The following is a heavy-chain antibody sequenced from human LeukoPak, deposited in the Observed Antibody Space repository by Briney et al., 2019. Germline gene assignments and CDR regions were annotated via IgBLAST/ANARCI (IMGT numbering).Heavy chain of an antibody. V-gene: IGHV1-69*01. CDR2: IIPLFATA. Sequence: SVKVSCKASGGTFSNYAISWVRQAPGQGLVWMGGIIPLFATANYAQKFQGRVTITADDSTSTSYMELTSLSSEDTAVYYCASGHYASGSYYKSLFSFDYWGQGTLVTVSS. D-gene: IGHD3-10*01. CDR3: ASGHYASGSYYKSLFSFDY. CDR1: GGTFSNYA. J-gene: IGHJ4*02.